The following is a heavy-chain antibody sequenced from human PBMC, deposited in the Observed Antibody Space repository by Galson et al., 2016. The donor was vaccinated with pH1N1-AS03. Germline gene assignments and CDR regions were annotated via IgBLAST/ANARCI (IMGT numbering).Heavy chain of an antibody. CDR1: GFIFKNFA. CDR2: IRTKTNSYAT. J-gene: IGHJ4*02. Sequence: SLRLSCAASGFIFKNFAMYWVRQASGKGLEWVGHIRTKTNSYATAYGASMKGRFTISRDDSKNITYLQMNSLQIDDTAVYFCSRGDWFHWGQGTLVTVSS. D-gene: IGHD3-9*01. V-gene: IGHV3-73*01. CDR3: SRGDWFH.